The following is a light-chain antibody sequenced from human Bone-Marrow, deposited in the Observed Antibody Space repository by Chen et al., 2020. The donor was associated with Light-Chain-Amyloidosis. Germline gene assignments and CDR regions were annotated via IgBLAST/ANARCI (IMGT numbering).Light chain of an antibody. J-gene: IGLJ2*01. CDR2: RDT. Sequence: SYELPHPPSVSASPGPPARITCSGDDLPTKYAYWYQQKPGQAPVLVIHRDTERPSGISERFSGSSSGTTATLTISGVQAEDEADYHCQSADSSGTYEVIFGGGTKLTVL. V-gene: IGLV3-25*03. CDR3: QSADSSGTYEVI. CDR1: DLPTKY.